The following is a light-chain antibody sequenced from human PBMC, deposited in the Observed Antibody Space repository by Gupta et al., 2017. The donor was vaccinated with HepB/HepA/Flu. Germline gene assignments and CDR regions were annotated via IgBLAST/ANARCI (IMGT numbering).Light chain of an antibody. J-gene: IGLJ3*02. Sequence: SYELTQPPSVSVSPGQTARMPCSGDALPKQYAYWYQQKPGQAPVLGRDKDSKRPSGIPERFSGSSSGTTVTLTISGVQAEDEADYYCQSADSSGTGWVFGGGTKLTVL. CDR3: QSADSSGTGWV. CDR1: ALPKQY. V-gene: IGLV3-25*03. CDR2: KDS.